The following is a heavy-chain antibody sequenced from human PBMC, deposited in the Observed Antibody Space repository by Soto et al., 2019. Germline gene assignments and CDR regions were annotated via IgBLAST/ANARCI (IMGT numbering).Heavy chain of an antibody. CDR2: INHSGST. D-gene: IGHD3-10*01. V-gene: IGHV4-34*01. Sequence: QVQLQQWGAGLLKPSETLSLTCAVYGGSFSGYYWSWIRQPPGKGLEWIGEINHSGSTNYNPSLKSLVTISVDTSKNQFSLKLSSVTAADTAVYYCARGGVLWFGELLNYFDYWGQGTLVTVSS. J-gene: IGHJ4*02. CDR3: ARGGVLWFGELLNYFDY. CDR1: GGSFSGYY.